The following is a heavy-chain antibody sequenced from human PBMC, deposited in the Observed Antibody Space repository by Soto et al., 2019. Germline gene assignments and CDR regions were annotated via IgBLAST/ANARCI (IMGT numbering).Heavy chain of an antibody. J-gene: IGHJ6*02. CDR1: GYTFASYH. Sequence: QVQLVQSGAEVREPGASVKVSCKASGYTFASYHINWVRQAAGQGLEWMGWMSPNNGDTGYAQKFQGRVXMXXDSSITTAYMELSGLTSDDTAVYYCARGVDAGMDGWGHGTTVTVSS. CDR3: ARGVDAGMDG. CDR2: MSPNNGDT. D-gene: IGHD1-1*01. V-gene: IGHV1-8*01.